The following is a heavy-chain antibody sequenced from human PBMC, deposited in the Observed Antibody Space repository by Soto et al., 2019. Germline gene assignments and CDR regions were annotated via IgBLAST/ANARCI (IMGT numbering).Heavy chain of an antibody. J-gene: IGHJ6*02. CDR3: ARGTGRYCSSTSCLPGDYYYGMDV. CDR1: GYTFTGYY. Sequence: QVQLVQSGAEVKKPGASVKVSCKASGYTFTGYYMHWVRQAPGQGLEWMGWINPNSGGTNYAQKFQGWVTMTRDTSISTAYMEISRLRSDDTAVYYCARGTGRYCSSTSCLPGDYYYGMDVWGQGTTVTVSS. CDR2: INPNSGGT. D-gene: IGHD2-2*01. V-gene: IGHV1-2*04.